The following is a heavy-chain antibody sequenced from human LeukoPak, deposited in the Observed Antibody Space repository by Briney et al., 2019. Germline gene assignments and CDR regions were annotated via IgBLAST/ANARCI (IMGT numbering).Heavy chain of an antibody. CDR2: IFSDTEYT. CDR3: AKDPTDFDSSGQTYFDY. CDR1: GGSIGRDGYY. V-gene: IGHV4-61*02. D-gene: IGHD3-22*01. J-gene: IGHJ4*02. Sequence: PSQTLSLTCTVSGGSIGRDGYYWGWIRQSAEKGLEYIGRIFSDTEYTSYSPSLSGRVTISQDLSKNQFSLRLTSVTAADTAVYYCAKDPTDFDSSGQTYFDYWGQGTLVTVSS.